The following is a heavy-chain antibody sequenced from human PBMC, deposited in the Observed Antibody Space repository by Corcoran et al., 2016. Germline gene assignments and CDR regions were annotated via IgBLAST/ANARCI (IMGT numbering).Heavy chain of an antibody. CDR1: GFTFSSYW. CDR2: INSDGSST. CDR3: AREGLRFDAFDI. Sequence: EVQLVESGGGLVQPGGSLRLSCAASGFTFSSYWMHWVRQAPGKGLVWVSRINSDGSSTSYADSVKGRFTISRDNAKNTLYLQMNSLRAEDTAVYYCAREGLRFDAFDIWGQGTMVTVSS. D-gene: IGHD4-17*01. J-gene: IGHJ3*02. V-gene: IGHV3-74*01.